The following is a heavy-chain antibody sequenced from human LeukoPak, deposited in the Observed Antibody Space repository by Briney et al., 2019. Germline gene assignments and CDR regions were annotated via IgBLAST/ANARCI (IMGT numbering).Heavy chain of an antibody. D-gene: IGHD2-2*01. J-gene: IGHJ6*04. CDR2: IWYDGSNK. CDR3: ARKRSTSFYYYGMDV. V-gene: IGHV3-33*08. CDR1: GFTFSSYG. Sequence: PGRSLRLSCAASGFTFSSYGMHWVRQAPGKGLEWVAVIWYDGSNKYYADSVKGRFTISRDNSKNTLYLQMNSLRAEDTAVYYCARKRSTSFYYYGMDVWGKGTAVTVSS.